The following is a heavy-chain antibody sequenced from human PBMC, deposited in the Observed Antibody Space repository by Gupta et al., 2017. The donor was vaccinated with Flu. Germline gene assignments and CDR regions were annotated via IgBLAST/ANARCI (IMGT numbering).Heavy chain of an antibody. V-gene: IGHV1-69*06. J-gene: IGHJ4*02. CDR3: ARVYCSGGSCSKSGYYFDY. CDR2: IIPIFGTA. Sequence: GLEWMGGIIPIFGTANYAQKFQGRVTITADKSTSTAYMELSSPRSEDTAVYYCARVYCSGGSCSKSGYYFDYWGQGTLVTVSS. D-gene: IGHD2-15*01.